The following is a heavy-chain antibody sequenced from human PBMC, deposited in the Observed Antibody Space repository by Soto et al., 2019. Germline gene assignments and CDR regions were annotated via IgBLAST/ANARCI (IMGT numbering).Heavy chain of an antibody. CDR1: GFTFSGYA. CDR2: IGSGSP. J-gene: IGHJ5*02. CDR3: AQDLGSSWYHYNSFAP. V-gene: IGHV3-23*01. Sequence: DVQLLESGGGLVQPGGSLRLSCAASGFTFSGYAMSWVRQAPGKGLEWVSAIGSGSPFYADSVKGRFTISRDNANSILYLQMNSLRADDTAVYFCAQDLGSSWYHYNSFAPGGQGTLVTVSS. D-gene: IGHD6-13*01.